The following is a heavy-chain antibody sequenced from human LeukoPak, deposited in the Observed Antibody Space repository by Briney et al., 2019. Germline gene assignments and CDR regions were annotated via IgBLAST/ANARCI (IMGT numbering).Heavy chain of an antibody. CDR3: ARTNEYSSGMGYFQH. J-gene: IGHJ1*01. CDR2: ISYDGSNK. D-gene: IGHD5-18*01. V-gene: IGHV3-30*10. Sequence: GRSLRLSCAASGFTFSSYAIHWVRQAPGKGLEWVAVISYDGSNKYYIDSVKGRFTVSRDNSKNTLYLQMNSLRAEDTAVYYCARTNEYSSGMGYFQHWGQGTLVTVSS. CDR1: GFTFSSYA.